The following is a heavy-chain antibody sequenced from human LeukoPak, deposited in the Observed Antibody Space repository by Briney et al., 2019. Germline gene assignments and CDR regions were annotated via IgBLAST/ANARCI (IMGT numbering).Heavy chain of an antibody. V-gene: IGHV1-46*01. D-gene: IGHD2-15*01. CDR1: GYSLTGYY. CDR2: VNPSGGST. CDR3: ARAVGIVVVVVATLDY. J-gene: IGHJ4*02. Sequence: ASVKVSCKASGYSLTGYYIHWVRQAPGQGLEWMGIVNPSGGSTNYAQKFQGRVTMTRDTSTSTVYMELSSLRSEDTAVYYCARAVGIVVVVVATLDYWGQGTLVTVSS.